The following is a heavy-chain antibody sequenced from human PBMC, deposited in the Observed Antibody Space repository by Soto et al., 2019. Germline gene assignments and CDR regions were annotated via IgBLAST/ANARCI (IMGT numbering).Heavy chain of an antibody. V-gene: IGHV1-69*06. CDR3: ARWRISKITMVRGAVVAHYYYYGLDV. CDR2: IIPIFGTA. D-gene: IGHD3-10*01. CDR1: GGTFSSYA. J-gene: IGHJ6*02. Sequence: ASVKVSCKASGGTFSSYAISWVRQAPGQGLEWMGGIIPIFGTANYAQKFQGRVTITADKSTSTAYMEMSRLRSEDTAVYYCARWRISKITMVRGAVVAHYYYYGLDVWGQGTPVTVSS.